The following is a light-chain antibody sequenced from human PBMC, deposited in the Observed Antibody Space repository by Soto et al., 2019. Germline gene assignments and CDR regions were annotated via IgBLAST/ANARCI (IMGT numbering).Light chain of an antibody. V-gene: IGKV1-39*01. J-gene: IGKJ5*01. CDR2: AAS. Sequence: DSQMTQSPSSLSASIGDRVTITCRASQSISTYLNWYHQKPGKAPDLLTYAASSLKSGVPSRFSGSGSGTHFTLTITGLQPADFATYYCQQNYSIPITFGQGTRLEIK. CDR3: QQNYSIPIT. CDR1: QSISTY.